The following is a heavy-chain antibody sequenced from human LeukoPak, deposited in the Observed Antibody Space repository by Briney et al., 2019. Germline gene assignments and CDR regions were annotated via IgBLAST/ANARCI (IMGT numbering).Heavy chain of an antibody. J-gene: IGHJ4*02. CDR1: GYIFTSYW. V-gene: IGHV5-51*01. Sequence: GESLKISCKGSGYIFTSYWIGWVRQMPGKGLDWMGIIYPGDSNTRYSPSLQGQVTMSVDKSITIAYLQWSSLKASDTATYYCATGRYCSGDRCHSGLDFWGQGTVVTVSS. D-gene: IGHD2-15*01. CDR3: ATGRYCSGDRCHSGLDF. CDR2: IYPGDSNT.